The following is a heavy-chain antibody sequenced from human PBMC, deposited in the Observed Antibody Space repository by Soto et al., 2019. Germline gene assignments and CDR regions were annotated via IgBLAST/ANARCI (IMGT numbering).Heavy chain of an antibody. CDR3: ARVPTGVAVAGTRYNWFDP. CDR1: GYTFTSYD. D-gene: IGHD6-19*01. CDR2: MNPNSGNT. Sequence: ASVKVSCKASGYTFTSYDINWVRQATGQGLEWMGWMNPNSGNTGYAQKFQGRVTMTRNTSISTAYMELSSLRSDDTAVYYCARVPTGVAVAGTRYNWFDPWGQGTLVTVSS. V-gene: IGHV1-8*01. J-gene: IGHJ5*02.